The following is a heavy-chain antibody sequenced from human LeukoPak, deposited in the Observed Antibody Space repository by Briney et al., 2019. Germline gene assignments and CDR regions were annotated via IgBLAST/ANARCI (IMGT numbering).Heavy chain of an antibody. D-gene: IGHD2-15*01. V-gene: IGHV1-2*02. Sequence: ASVKVSFKASGYTFTSYGVSWVRQAPGQGLEWMGWINPNSGGTNYAQKFQGRVTMTRDTSISTAYMELSRLRSDDTAVYYCARDDCSGGSCYPVGNWFDPWGQGTLVTVSS. CDR2: INPNSGGT. CDR3: ARDDCSGGSCYPVGNWFDP. CDR1: GYTFTSYG. J-gene: IGHJ5*02.